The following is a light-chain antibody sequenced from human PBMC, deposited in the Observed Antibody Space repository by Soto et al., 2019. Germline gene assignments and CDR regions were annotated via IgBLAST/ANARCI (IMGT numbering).Light chain of an antibody. CDR2: DAS. CDR1: QSISSW. V-gene: IGKV1-5*01. CDR3: QQCNSYPLT. J-gene: IGKJ4*01. Sequence: MSRCPPNHYASVGDRVTITCRASQSISSWLAWYQQKPGKAPNLLIYDASSLESGVPSRFSGSGSGTEFTLTISSLQPDDFATYYCQQCNSYPLTFGGGTKVDIK.